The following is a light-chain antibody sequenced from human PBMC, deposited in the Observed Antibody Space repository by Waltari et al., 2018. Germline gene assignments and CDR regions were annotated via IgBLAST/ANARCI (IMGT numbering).Light chain of an antibody. CDR2: DVS. CDR1: SSDVGGYNY. V-gene: IGLV2-11*01. J-gene: IGLJ3*02. CDR3: CSYAGSYTL. Sequence: QSALTQPRSVSGSPGQSVNIPCTRTSSDVGGYNYDSWYQQHPGKAPKLMIYDVSKRPSGVPDRFSGSKSGNTASLTISGLQAEDEADYYCCSYAGSYTLFGGGTKLTVL.